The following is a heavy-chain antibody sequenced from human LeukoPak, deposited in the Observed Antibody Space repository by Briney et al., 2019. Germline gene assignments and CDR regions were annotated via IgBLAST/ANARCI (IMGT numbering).Heavy chain of an antibody. CDR3: ARDQYPQLPHDY. Sequence: ASVKVSCKPSRYTFTRYYMHWVRQAPGPGLEGMGWINPNSGGTNHAQKLHGRVTMPRDTTLSKAHMDLNRLRSDDRAVYYCARDQYPQLPHDYSGQGTLVTVSS. J-gene: IGHJ4*02. V-gene: IGHV1-2*02. D-gene: IGHD1-1*01. CDR2: INPNSGGT. CDR1: RYTFTRYY.